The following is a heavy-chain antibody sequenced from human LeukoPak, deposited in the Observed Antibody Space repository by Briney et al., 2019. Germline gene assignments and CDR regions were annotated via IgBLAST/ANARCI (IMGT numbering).Heavy chain of an antibody. J-gene: IGHJ3*02. Sequence: GESLRLSCAASGFTFRSYGMNWVRQAPGKGLEWVSSINSDSNYIYYADSVQGRFTISRDNAKNSLYLQMNSLRAEDTAVYYCAVAYYYGSGDAFDIWGQGTKVTVSS. CDR2: INSDSNYI. V-gene: IGHV3-21*01. CDR3: AVAYYYGSGDAFDI. D-gene: IGHD3-10*01. CDR1: GFTFRSYG.